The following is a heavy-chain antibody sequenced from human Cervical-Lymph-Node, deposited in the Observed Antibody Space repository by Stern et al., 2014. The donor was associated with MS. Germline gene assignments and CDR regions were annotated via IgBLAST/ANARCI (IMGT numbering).Heavy chain of an antibody. Sequence: VQLVQSGAEVKKPGSSVKVSCKASGGTFSSYAISWVRQAPGQGLEWMGGIIPILATANYAQKFQGRVKITADAYTSTDYMVLSSLRSEDTAVYYCARASYDSSGWAFDVWGQGTMVTVSS. V-gene: IGHV1-69*01. CDR2: IIPILATA. J-gene: IGHJ3*01. CDR3: ARASYDSSGWAFDV. CDR1: GGTFSSYA. D-gene: IGHD3-22*01.